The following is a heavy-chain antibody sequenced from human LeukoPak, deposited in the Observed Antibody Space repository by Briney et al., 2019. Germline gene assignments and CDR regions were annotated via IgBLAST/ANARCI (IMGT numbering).Heavy chain of an antibody. CDR3: ARGLRFTGRHDAFDI. CDR2: ISAYNGNT. D-gene: IGHD4-17*01. V-gene: IGHV1-18*01. Sequence: ASVKVSCKASGGTFSSYGISWVRQAPGQGFEWMGWISAYNGNTNYAQKLQGRVTMTTDTSTSTAYMELRSLRSDDTAVYYCARGLRFTGRHDAFDIRGQGTMVTVSS. CDR1: GGTFSSYG. J-gene: IGHJ3*02.